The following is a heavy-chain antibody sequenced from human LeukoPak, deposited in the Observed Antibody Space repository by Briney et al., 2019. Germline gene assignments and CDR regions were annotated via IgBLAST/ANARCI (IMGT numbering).Heavy chain of an antibody. CDR3: AKGRRVSRWFTGNDAFDI. CDR2: ISGSGGST. D-gene: IGHD6-13*01. Sequence: GGSLRLSCAASGFTFSSYAMSWVRQAPGKGLEWVSAISGSGGSTYYADSVKGRFPISRDNSKNTLYLQMNSLRAEDTAVYYCAKGRRVSRWFTGNDAFDIWGQGTMVTVSS. J-gene: IGHJ3*02. V-gene: IGHV3-23*01. CDR1: GFTFSSYA.